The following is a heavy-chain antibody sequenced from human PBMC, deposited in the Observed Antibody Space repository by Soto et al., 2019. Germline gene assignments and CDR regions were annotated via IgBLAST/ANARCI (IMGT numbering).Heavy chain of an antibody. CDR1: GGSISSSSYY. V-gene: IGHV4-39*01. CDR2: IYYSGST. J-gene: IGHJ4*02. CDR3: ARQRLGGTTPRVFDY. D-gene: IGHD1-7*01. Sequence: QLQLQESGPGLVKPSETLSLTCIVSGGSISSSSYYWGWIRQPPGKGLEWIGNIYYSGSTYYNPSLKSRVTISVDTSKNQFSLRLSSVTAADTAVYYCARQRLGGTTPRVFDYWGQGTLVTVSS.